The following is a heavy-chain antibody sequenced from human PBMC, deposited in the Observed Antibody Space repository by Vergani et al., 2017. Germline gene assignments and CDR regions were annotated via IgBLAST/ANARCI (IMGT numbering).Heavy chain of an antibody. D-gene: IGHD6-19*01. CDR1: GFTFSSYG. J-gene: IGHJ6*02. CDR3: ARDLIAVAGGYYYYGMDV. V-gene: IGHV3-21*01. CDR2: ISSSSSYI. Sequence: VQLVESGGGVVQPGRSLRLSCAASGFTFSSYGMNWVRQAPGKGLEWVSSISSSSSYIYYADSVKGRFTISRDNAKNSLYLQMNSLRAEDTAVYYCARDLIAVAGGYYYYGMDVWGQGTTVTVSS.